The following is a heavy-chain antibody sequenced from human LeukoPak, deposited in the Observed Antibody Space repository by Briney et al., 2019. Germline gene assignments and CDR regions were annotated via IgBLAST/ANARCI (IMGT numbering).Heavy chain of an antibody. CDR1: GFTFGDYY. CDR2: ISSSGSTI. CDR3: ARDFHENYYDSSGFDY. V-gene: IGHV3-11*01. J-gene: IGHJ4*02. Sequence: GGSLRLSCAASGFTFGDYYMSWIRQAPGKGLEWVSYISSSGSTIYYADSVKGRFTISRDNAKNSLYLQMNRLRAEDTAVYYCARDFHENYYDSSGFDYWGQGTLVTVSS. D-gene: IGHD3-22*01.